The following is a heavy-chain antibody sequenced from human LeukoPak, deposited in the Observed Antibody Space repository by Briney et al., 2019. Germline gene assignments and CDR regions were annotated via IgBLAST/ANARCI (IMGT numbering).Heavy chain of an antibody. V-gene: IGHV4-34*01. CDR3: ARRRSIAARSWYLDL. J-gene: IGHJ2*01. CDR2: INHSGST. CDR1: GGSFSGYY. Sequence: SETLSLTCAVYGGSFSGYYWSWIRQPPGKGLEWIGEINHSGSTNYNPSLKSRVTISVDTSKNQFSLKLSSVTAADTAVYYCARRRSIAARSWYLDLWGRGTLVTVSS. D-gene: IGHD6-6*01.